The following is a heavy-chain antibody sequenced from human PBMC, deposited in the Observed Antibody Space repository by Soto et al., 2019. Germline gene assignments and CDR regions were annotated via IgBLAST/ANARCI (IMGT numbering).Heavy chain of an antibody. D-gene: IGHD3-10*01. J-gene: IGHJ4*02. Sequence: PGGSLRLSCAASGFTFSSYGMHWVRQAPGKGLEWVAVISYDGSNKYYADSVKGRFTISRDNSKNTLYLQMNSLRAEDTAVYYCAKELRHTSEIDGELFSDYWGQGTMVTVSS. CDR2: ISYDGSNK. CDR3: AKELRHTSEIDGELFSDY. CDR1: GFTFSSYG. V-gene: IGHV3-30*18.